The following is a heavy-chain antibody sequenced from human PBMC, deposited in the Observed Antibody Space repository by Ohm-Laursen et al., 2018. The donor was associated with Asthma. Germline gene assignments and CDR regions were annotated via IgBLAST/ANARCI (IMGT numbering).Heavy chain of an antibody. CDR1: GGSISSGGYY. CDR3: ARQTRTVAGYYYYYGMDV. D-gene: IGHD6-19*01. J-gene: IGHJ6*02. Sequence: SETLSLTCTVSGGSISSGGYYWSWIRQHPGKGLEWIGYIYYSGSTYCNPSLKSRVTISVDTSKNQFSLKLSSVTAADTAVYYCARQTRTVAGYYYYYGMDVWGQGTTVTVSS. V-gene: IGHV4-31*03. CDR2: IYYSGST.